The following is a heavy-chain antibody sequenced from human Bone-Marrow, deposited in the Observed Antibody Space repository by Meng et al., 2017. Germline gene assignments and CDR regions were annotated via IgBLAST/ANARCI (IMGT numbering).Heavy chain of an antibody. CDR3: ARDRGGIDY. CDR1: GYNFPDYW. D-gene: IGHD2-15*01. Sequence: QGQRVQSGAEVKKPGASVKVSCKPSGYNFPDYWLHWVRRAPGQGLEWMGRIDPKSGDTHYAQRFQGRVTMTGDTSISTAYMELSGLRSDDTAMYYCARDRGGIDYWGQGTLVTVSS. V-gene: IGHV1-2*06. CDR2: IDPKSGDT. J-gene: IGHJ4*02.